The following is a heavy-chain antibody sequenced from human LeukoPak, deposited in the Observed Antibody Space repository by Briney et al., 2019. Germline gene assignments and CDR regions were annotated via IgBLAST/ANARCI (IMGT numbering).Heavy chain of an antibody. J-gene: IGHJ4*02. CDR2: ISGGGGST. CDR1: GFTFTSYS. D-gene: IGHD1-26*01. CDR3: AKGGKWDVTPFDY. V-gene: IGHV3-23*01. Sequence: PGGSLRLSCATSGFTFTSYSMNWVRQAPGMGLEWVSTISGGGGSTYYADSVKGRFTISRDNSKNTLYLQVNSLRAEDTAVYYCAKGGKWDVTPFDYWGQGTLVTVSS.